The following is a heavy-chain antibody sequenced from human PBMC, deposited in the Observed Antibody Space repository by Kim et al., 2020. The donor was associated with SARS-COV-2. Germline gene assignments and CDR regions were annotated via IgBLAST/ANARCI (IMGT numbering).Heavy chain of an antibody. CDR3: AREARDPYGSGSTFDY. D-gene: IGHD3-10*01. Sequence: SVKVSCKASGGTFSSYAISWVRQAPGQGLEWMGGIIPIFGTANYAQKFQGRVTITADESTSTAYMELSSLRSEDTAVYYCAREARDPYGSGSTFDYWGQGTLVTVSS. CDR1: GGTFSSYA. CDR2: IIPIFGTA. J-gene: IGHJ4*02. V-gene: IGHV1-69*13.